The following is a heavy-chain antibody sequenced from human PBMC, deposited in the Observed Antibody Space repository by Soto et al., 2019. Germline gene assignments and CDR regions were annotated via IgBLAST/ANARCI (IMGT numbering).Heavy chain of an antibody. CDR1: GFTFSSYA. Sequence: GGSLRLSCAASGFTFSSYAMSWVRQAPGKGLEWVSAISGSGGSTYYADSVKGRFTISRDNSKNTLYLQMNSLRAEDTAVYYCAKELDIVVVPAAMLYYYYYGMDVWGQGTTVTVSS. CDR2: ISGSGGST. CDR3: AKELDIVVVPAAMLYYYYYGMDV. D-gene: IGHD2-2*01. V-gene: IGHV3-23*01. J-gene: IGHJ6*02.